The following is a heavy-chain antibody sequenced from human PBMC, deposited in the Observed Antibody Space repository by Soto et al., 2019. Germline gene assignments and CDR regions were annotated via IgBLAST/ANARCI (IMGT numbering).Heavy chain of an antibody. CDR2: INWNGGST. V-gene: IGHV3-20*01. Sequence: GGSLRLSCAASGFTFDDYGMSWVRQAPGKGLEWVSGINWNGGSTGYADSVKGRFTISRDNAKNSLYLQMNSLRAEDTALYHCARRMITFGGVIDYYFDYWGQGTLVTVSS. CDR1: GFTFDDYG. CDR3: ARRMITFGGVIDYYFDY. D-gene: IGHD3-16*02. J-gene: IGHJ4*02.